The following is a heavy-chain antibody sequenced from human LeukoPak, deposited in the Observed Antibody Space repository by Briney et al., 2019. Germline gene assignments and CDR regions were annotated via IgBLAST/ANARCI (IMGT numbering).Heavy chain of an antibody. D-gene: IGHD3-22*01. Sequence: ESLRLSCAASGFIFSNYAMSWVRQAPGKGLEWVSSISGSGGNTYYAGSVKGRFTISRDNSKNTLYLQMNSLRAEDTAVYYCAKGYYYDSSGYYYFDYWGQGTLVTVSS. V-gene: IGHV3-23*01. CDR2: ISGSGGNT. CDR3: AKGYYYDSSGYYYFDY. CDR1: GFIFSNYA. J-gene: IGHJ4*02.